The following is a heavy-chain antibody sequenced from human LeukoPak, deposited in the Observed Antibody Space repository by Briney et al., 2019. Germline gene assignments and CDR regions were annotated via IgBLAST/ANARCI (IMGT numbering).Heavy chain of an antibody. CDR2: IRQDGGAT. V-gene: IGHV3-7*01. CDR3: ATSKDTAGGPY. Sequence: PGGSLRLSCAASGFTFTSYWMTWVRQAPGKGLEWLANIRQDGGATYYGGSVKGRFTISRDNAKNSLFLQMNSLRAEDTAVYHCATSKDTAGGPYWGQGTLVTVSS. CDR1: GFTFTSYW. J-gene: IGHJ4*02. D-gene: IGHD5-18*01.